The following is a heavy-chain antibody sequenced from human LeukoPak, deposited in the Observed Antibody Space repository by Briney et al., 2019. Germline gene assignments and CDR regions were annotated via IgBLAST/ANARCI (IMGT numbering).Heavy chain of an antibody. CDR1: GGSFSGYS. J-gene: IGHJ3*02. CDR3: ARSQPDWAAPGFDN. D-gene: IGHD3-9*01. CDR2: STERGKT. V-gene: IGHV4-34*01. Sequence: SETLSLTCSVYGGSFSGYSWTWIRQPPGMGLEWIGESTERGKTRYNPSLKNRVSMSMDTSKNHFSLNLSSVTAADTAVYFCARSQPDWAAPGFDNWGPGTLVTVSS.